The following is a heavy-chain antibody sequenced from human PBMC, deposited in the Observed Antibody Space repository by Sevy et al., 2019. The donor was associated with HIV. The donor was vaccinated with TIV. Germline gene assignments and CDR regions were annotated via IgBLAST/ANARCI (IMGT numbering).Heavy chain of an antibody. CDR3: ARLEDTTVAAFDY. CDR1: GGSVNNDNYY. Sequence: SETLSLTCTVSGGSVNNDNYYWGWIRQPPGKGLEWIGNIFYSWSTYYYPSLKSLVTISLDASRNQFSLKLNSGTAADTAVYFWARLEDTTVAAFDYWGQGTLVTVSS. V-gene: IGHV4-39*01. J-gene: IGHJ4*02. D-gene: IGHD6-19*01. CDR2: IFYSWST.